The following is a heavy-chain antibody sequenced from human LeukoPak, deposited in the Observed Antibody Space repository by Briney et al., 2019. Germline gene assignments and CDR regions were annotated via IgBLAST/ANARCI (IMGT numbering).Heavy chain of an antibody. V-gene: IGHV3-74*01. CDR3: VYSGNFPFDY. Sequence: GRSLRLSCAASGFTFSNHWMHWVRQAPQEGLEWVSRINSDAISTTYADSVKGRLTISRDSAKNTLYLQMNSLRAEDTVVYYCVYSGNFPFDYWGQGTLVTVSP. CDR1: GFTFSNHW. J-gene: IGHJ4*02. CDR2: INSDAIST. D-gene: IGHD1-26*01.